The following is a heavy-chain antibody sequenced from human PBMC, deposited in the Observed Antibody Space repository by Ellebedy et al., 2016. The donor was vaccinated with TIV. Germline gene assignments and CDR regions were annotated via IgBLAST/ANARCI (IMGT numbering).Heavy chain of an antibody. CDR3: ASMWQQLVPEWFDP. Sequence: MPSETLSLTCAVSGGSISSSNWWSWVRQPPGKGLEWIGEIYHSGSTNYNPSLKSRVTISVDKSKNQFSLKLSSVNAADTAVYYCASMWQQLVPEWFDPWGQGTLVTVSS. CDR1: GGSISSSNW. D-gene: IGHD6-13*01. CDR2: IYHSGST. V-gene: IGHV4-4*02. J-gene: IGHJ5*02.